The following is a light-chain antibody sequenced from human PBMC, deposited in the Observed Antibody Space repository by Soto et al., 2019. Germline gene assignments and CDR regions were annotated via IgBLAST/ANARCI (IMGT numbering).Light chain of an antibody. Sequence: QSVLTQPASVSGSPGQSITISCTGTSSDVGGYNYVSWYQHHPCKAPKLMIFDVSNRPSGVSNRFSGSKSGNTASLTISGLQPEDEADYYCSSYTTSNTRQIVFGTGTKVTVL. CDR3: SSYTTSNTRQIV. CDR2: DVS. CDR1: SSDVGGYNY. V-gene: IGLV2-14*03. J-gene: IGLJ1*01.